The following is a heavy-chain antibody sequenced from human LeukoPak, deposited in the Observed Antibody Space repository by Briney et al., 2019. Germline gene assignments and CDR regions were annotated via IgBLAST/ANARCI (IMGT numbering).Heavy chain of an antibody. Sequence: SETLSLTCTVSGGSISSYYWSWIRQPPGKGLEWIGYIFYSGSTNYIPSLKSRVTISVDTSKNQFSLKLSSVTAADTAVYYCARDYYDSSGYYYGDAFDIWGQGTMVTVSS. V-gene: IGHV4-59*01. D-gene: IGHD3-22*01. CDR3: ARDYYDSSGYYYGDAFDI. CDR1: GGSISSYY. J-gene: IGHJ3*02. CDR2: IFYSGST.